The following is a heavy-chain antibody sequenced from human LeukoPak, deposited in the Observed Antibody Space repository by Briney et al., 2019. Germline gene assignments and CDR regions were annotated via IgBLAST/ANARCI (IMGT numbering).Heavy chain of an antibody. Sequence: PSETLSLTCTVSGGSISSSNYYWGWVRQPPGKGLEWIGSIYYSGGTYYNPSLKSRVTISIDTSKNQFSLKLSSVTAADTAVYYCSTTTFVAVAGTDFDYWGQGTLVTVSS. CDR3: STTTFVAVAGTDFDY. CDR2: IYYSGGT. V-gene: IGHV4-39*07. D-gene: IGHD6-19*01. CDR1: GGSISSSNYY. J-gene: IGHJ4*02.